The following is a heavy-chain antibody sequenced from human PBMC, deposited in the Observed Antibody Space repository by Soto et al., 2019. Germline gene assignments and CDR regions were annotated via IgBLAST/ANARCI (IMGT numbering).Heavy chain of an antibody. V-gene: IGHV3-33*01. J-gene: IGHJ6*03. CDR2: IWYDGSNK. D-gene: IGHD5-12*01. CDR3: ARRGYSGYDFWDYYYMDV. CDR1: GFTFSSYG. Sequence: QVQLVESGGGVVQPGRSLRLSCAASGFTFSSYGMHWVRQAPGKGLEWVAVIWYDGSNKYYADSVKGRFTISRDNSKNTLYLQMNSLRAEDTAVYYCARRGYSGYDFWDYYYMDVWGKGTTVTVSS.